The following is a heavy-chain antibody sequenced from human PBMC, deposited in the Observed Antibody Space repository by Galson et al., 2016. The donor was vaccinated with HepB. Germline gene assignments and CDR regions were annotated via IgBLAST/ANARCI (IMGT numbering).Heavy chain of an antibody. Sequence: SETLSLTCAVYGGSFSNYYWSWIRQSPEKGLEWIGEINHSGSTNYGPSLKSRVTISVDTSKTQFSLKLNSVTAADTAVYYCARFETVVVNTGDVWGRGTTVTVSS. CDR1: GGSFSNYY. CDR3: ARFETVVVNTGDV. V-gene: IGHV4-34*01. J-gene: IGHJ6*02. D-gene: IGHD3-22*01. CDR2: INHSGST.